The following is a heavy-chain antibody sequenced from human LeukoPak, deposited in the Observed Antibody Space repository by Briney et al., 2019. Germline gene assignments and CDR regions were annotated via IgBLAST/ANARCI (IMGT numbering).Heavy chain of an antibody. Sequence: GGSLRLSCTASGFTFSTYGMHWVRQAPGKGLEWVAFIRYDGSNKYYADSVKGRSTISRDNSKNTLYLEVNSLGADDTAVYYCARDSYGYNYFDYWGQGTLVTVSS. V-gene: IGHV3-30*02. CDR1: GFTFSTYG. CDR3: ARDSYGYNYFDY. CDR2: IRYDGSNK. D-gene: IGHD5-18*01. J-gene: IGHJ4*02.